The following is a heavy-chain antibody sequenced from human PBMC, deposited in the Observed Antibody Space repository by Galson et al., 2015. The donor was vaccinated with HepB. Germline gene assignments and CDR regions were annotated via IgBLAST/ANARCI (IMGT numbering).Heavy chain of an antibody. CDR1: GYTFSRYG. Sequence: SVKVSCKASGYTFSRYGFSWVRQAPRQGLEWMGWICTYNGEIRYAQKFQGRITMTTDASTNTAYLELRTLRLDDTAVYFCARDRTVTTERDYYFYYPMDVWGQGTTVTVS. CDR2: ICTYNGEI. CDR3: ARDRTVTTERDYYFYYPMDV. V-gene: IGHV1-18*04. J-gene: IGHJ6*02. D-gene: IGHD4-17*01.